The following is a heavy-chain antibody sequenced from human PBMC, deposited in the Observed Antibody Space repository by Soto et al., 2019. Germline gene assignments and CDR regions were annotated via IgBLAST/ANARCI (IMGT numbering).Heavy chain of an antibody. CDR1: GYTFTSYD. CDR3: ARGGGLRGVETPFYYYGMDV. D-gene: IGHD2-21*02. V-gene: IGHV1-8*01. Sequence: ASLQVSCKASGYTFTSYDINWVRQATGQGLEGMGWMNPNSGNTGYAQKFQGRVTMTRNTSISPAYMELSSLRSEDTAVYYCARGGGLRGVETPFYYYGMDVWGQGKTVTV. CDR2: MNPNSGNT. J-gene: IGHJ6*02.